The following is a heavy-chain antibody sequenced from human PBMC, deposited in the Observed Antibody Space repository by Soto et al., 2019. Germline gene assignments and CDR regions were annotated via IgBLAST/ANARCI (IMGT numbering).Heavy chain of an antibody. CDR2: ISGSGGST. J-gene: IGHJ5*02. D-gene: IGHD3-9*01. V-gene: IGHV3-23*01. CDR1: GFTFSSYA. CDR3: AKDLYYDILTGYSILGWFDP. Sequence: GGSLRLSCAASGFTFSSYAMSWVRQAPGKGLEWVSAISGSGGSTYYADSVKGRFTISRDNSKNTLYLQMNSLRAEDTAVYYCAKDLYYDILTGYSILGWFDPWGQGTLVTVSS.